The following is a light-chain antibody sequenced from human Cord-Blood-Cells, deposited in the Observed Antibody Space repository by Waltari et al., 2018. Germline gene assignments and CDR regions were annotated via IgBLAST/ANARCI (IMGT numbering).Light chain of an antibody. CDR2: DEN. CDR1: SSNIGNNY. CDR3: GTWDSSLSAYV. Sequence: QSVLTQPPSVSAAPGQKVTISCSGSSSNIGNNYVSWYQQLPGTAPKLLLYDENKRPSGVPDRFAGSKSGTSATLGSTGLQTGDEADYYCGTWDSSLSAYVFGTGTKVTVL. V-gene: IGLV1-51*01. J-gene: IGLJ1*01.